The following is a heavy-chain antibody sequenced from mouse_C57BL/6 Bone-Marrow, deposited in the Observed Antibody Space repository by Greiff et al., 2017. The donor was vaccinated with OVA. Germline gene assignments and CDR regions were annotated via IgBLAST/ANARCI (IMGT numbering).Heavy chain of an antibody. Sequence: EVKLMESEGGLVQPGSSMKLSCTASGFTFSDYYMAWVRQVPEKGLEWVANINYDGSSTYYLDSLKSRFIISRDNAKNILYLQMSSLKSEDTATYYCARRGANWDNFDYWGQGTTLTVSS. CDR2: INYDGSST. J-gene: IGHJ2*01. CDR1: GFTFSDYY. D-gene: IGHD4-1*01. CDR3: ARRGANWDNFDY. V-gene: IGHV5-16*01.